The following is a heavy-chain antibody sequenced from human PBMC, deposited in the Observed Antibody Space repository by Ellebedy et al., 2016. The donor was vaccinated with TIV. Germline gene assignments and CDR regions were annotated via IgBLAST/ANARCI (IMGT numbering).Heavy chain of an antibody. V-gene: IGHV4-34*01. D-gene: IGHD6-19*01. CDR1: GGSLSGYY. Sequence: MPSETLSLTCAVSGGSLSGYYWSWIRQPPGKGLEWIGEIVHTGATNYNPSLKSLVSISQDTSKSQFSLQLSSVAAADTAVYYCARGRPAVVGALNYGLDVWGQGTTVTVSS. CDR3: ARGRPAVVGALNYGLDV. J-gene: IGHJ6*02. CDR2: IVHTGAT.